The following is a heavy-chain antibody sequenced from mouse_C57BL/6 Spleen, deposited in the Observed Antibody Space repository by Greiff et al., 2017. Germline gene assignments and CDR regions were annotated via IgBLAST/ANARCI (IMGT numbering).Heavy chain of an antibody. J-gene: IGHJ2*01. D-gene: IGHD1-1*01. Sequence: QVQLQQSGAELVRPGASVTLSCKASGYTFTDYEMEWVKQTPVHGLEWIGAIDPETGGTAYNEKFKGKAILTADKSSSTAYMELRSLTSEDSAVYYCTRLYYYCSSVDYWGQGTTLTVSS. CDR2: IDPETGGT. V-gene: IGHV1-15*01. CDR1: GYTFTDYE. CDR3: TRLYYYCSSVDY.